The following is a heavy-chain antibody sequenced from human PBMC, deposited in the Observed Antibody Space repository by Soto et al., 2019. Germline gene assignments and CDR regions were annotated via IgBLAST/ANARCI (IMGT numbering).Heavy chain of an antibody. Sequence: SETLSLTCTVSGGSISGYYWSWIRQPPGKGLEWIGHMYKTGSTVYNPSFKSRVTISVHTSKSQHSLRLNSVTDADTDVYYCARDLWGYCGTDCYPLDVWGQGTTVTVS. V-gene: IGHV4-59*01. D-gene: IGHD2-21*02. CDR3: ARDLWGYCGTDCYPLDV. CDR1: GGSISGYY. CDR2: MYKTGST. J-gene: IGHJ6*02.